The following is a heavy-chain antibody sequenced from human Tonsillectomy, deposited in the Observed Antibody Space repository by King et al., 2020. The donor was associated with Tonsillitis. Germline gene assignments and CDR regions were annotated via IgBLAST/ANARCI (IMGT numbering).Heavy chain of an antibody. D-gene: IGHD3-22*01. Sequence: VTLKESGPALVKPTQTLTLTCTFSGFSLSTSGMCVSWIRQPPGKALEWLALIDWDDDKYYSTSLKTRLTISKDTSKNQVVLTMTNMDPVDTATYYCARYYYDSSGYPYFDYWGQGTLVTVSS. CDR2: IDWDDDK. V-gene: IGHV2-70*01. CDR3: ARYYYDSSGYPYFDY. J-gene: IGHJ4*02. CDR1: GFSLSTSGMC.